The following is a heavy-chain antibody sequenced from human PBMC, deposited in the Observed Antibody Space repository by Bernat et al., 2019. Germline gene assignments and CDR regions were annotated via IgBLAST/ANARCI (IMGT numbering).Heavy chain of an antibody. V-gene: IGHV3-21*01. J-gene: IGHJ5*02. CDR3: AREGASYCSGNSGYDNWLDP. CDR2: ISTTSSYA. D-gene: IGHD2-2*01. Sequence: EVQLVESGGGLVKPGGSLRLSCAASGFSFSDYRMNWVRQAPGQGLEWVSIISTTSSYAYYADSVKSRFTIARDDAKNSLYLEMNSLRAEDTAVYYCAREGASYCSGNSGYDNWLDPWGQGTVLTVSS. CDR1: GFSFSDYR.